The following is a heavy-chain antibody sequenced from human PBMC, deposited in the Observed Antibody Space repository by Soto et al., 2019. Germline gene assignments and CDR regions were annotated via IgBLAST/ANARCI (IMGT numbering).Heavy chain of an antibody. J-gene: IGHJ4*02. Sequence: QVQLQESGPGLVKPSQALSLICTVSGGSISSGGHYWSWIRQHPGKGLEWIGYIYYTGTTYYNPSLRSRLTISVDSSRTQFSLRLSSVTAADTAVYYCAREDETSNYFDYWGQGTLVTVSS. CDR3: AREDETSNYFDY. CDR1: GGSISSGGHY. V-gene: IGHV4-31*03. D-gene: IGHD2-2*01. CDR2: IYYTGTT.